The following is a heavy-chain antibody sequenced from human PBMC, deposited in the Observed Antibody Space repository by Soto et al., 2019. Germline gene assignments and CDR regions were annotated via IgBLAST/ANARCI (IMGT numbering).Heavy chain of an antibody. D-gene: IGHD4-17*01. CDR1: GFTFSSYS. V-gene: IGHV3-21*01. CDR3: ARDSIDYGDYRQSAFDI. Sequence: PGGSLRLSCAASGFTFSSYSMNWVRQAPGKGLEWVSSISSSSSYIYYADSVKGRFTISRDNAKNSLYLQMNSLRAEDTAVYYCARDSIDYGDYRQSAFDIWGQGTMVTVSS. J-gene: IGHJ3*02. CDR2: ISSSSSYI.